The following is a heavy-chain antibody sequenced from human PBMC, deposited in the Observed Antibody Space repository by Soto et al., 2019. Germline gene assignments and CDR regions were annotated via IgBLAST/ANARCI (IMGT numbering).Heavy chain of an antibody. Sequence: GGSLRLSCAASGFTFGDTPMNWVRQAPGKGLEWVGRLRSKSDGGATDCPAAVRGRFAISRDASTNTLNLQMDSLKTEDTAVYYCIAGRNTQGAQPFDYWGQGTRVTVSS. CDR2: LRSKSDGGAT. CDR1: GFTFGDTP. D-gene: IGHD1-1*01. CDR3: IAGRNTQGAQPFDY. V-gene: IGHV3-15*01. J-gene: IGHJ4*01.